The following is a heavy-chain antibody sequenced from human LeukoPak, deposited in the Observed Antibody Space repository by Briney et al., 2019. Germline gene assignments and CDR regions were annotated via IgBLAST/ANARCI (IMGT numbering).Heavy chain of an antibody. CDR3: ARVFYERSGYFVSLAGYFDL. V-gene: IGHV4-4*07. CDR2: IYTSGST. D-gene: IGHD3-22*01. J-gene: IGHJ2*01. Sequence: SETLSLTCTVSGGSISSYYWSWIRQPAGKGLEWIGRIYTSGSTNYNPSLKSRVTMSVDTSKNQFSLKLTSVTAADTAVYYCARVFYERSGYFVSLAGYFDLWGRGTLVTVSS. CDR1: GGSISSYY.